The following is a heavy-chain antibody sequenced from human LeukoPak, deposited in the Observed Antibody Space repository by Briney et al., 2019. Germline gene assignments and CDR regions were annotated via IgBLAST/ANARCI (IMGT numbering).Heavy chain of an antibody. Sequence: NPSETLSLTCTVSGGSISSYYWSWIRQPPGKGLEWIGYIYYSGSTTYKPSLKSRVTISVDTSKNKFSLELSSVTAADTAVYYCARGGYYGSGNDFRFDPWGQGTLVTVSS. CDR3: ARGGYYGSGNDFRFDP. CDR2: IYYSGST. J-gene: IGHJ5*02. D-gene: IGHD3-10*01. V-gene: IGHV4-59*01. CDR1: GGSISSYY.